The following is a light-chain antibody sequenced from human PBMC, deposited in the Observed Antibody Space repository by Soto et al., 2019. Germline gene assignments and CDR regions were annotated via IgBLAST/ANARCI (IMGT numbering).Light chain of an antibody. CDR3: SSYTSTSTLV. V-gene: IGLV2-14*01. CDR2: EVS. CDR1: SSNLCTYNY. J-gene: IGLJ2*01. Sequence: QSALTQPASVSGSPGQSITISCSGTSSNLCTYNYVSWYQQLPGKAPKVIIFEVSHRPSGVSNRFSGSKSGNTASLTISGLQAEDEAYYYCSSYTSTSTLVFGGGTKLTVL.